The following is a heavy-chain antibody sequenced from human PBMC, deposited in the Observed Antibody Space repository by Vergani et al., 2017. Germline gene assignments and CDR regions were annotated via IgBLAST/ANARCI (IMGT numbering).Heavy chain of an antibody. CDR1: GFTFSSYG. Sequence: VQLLESGGGLVQPGRSLRLSCAASGFTFSSYGMHWVRQAPGKGLEWVAVIWYDGSNKYYADSVKGRFTISRDNSKNTLYLQMNSLRAEDTAVYYCARTSIAAANYYYYYYMDVWGKGTTVTVSS. D-gene: IGHD6-13*01. J-gene: IGHJ6*03. CDR2: IWYDGSNK. CDR3: ARTSIAAANYYYYYYMDV. V-gene: IGHV3-33*01.